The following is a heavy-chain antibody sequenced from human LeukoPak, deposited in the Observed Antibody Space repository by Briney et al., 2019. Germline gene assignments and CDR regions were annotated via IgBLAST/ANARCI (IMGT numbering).Heavy chain of an antibody. CDR3: AKDLYCSSTSCPEGDY. CDR1: GFTVSSNY. Sequence: GGSLRLSCAASGFTVSSNYMSWVRQAPGKGLEWVSAISGSGGSTYYADSVKGRFTISRDNSKNTLYLQMNSLRAEDTAVYYCAKDLYCSSTSCPEGDYWGQGTLVTVSS. CDR2: ISGSGGST. D-gene: IGHD2-2*01. V-gene: IGHV3-23*01. J-gene: IGHJ4*02.